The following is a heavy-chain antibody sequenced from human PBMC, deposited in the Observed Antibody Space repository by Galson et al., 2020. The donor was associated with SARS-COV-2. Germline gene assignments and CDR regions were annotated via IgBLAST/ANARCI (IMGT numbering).Heavy chain of an antibody. CDR1: GYTFTSYG. Sequence: ASVQVSCQASGYTFTSYGISWVRQAPGKGREWMGWSSAYNGNTNYEQKLQGRVTMTTDTSTSTAYMELRSLRSDDTAVYYCARRITMVRGVSPDLDVWGQGTTVTVSS. D-gene: IGHD3-10*01. J-gene: IGHJ6*02. V-gene: IGHV1-18*04. CDR3: ARRITMVRGVSPDLDV. CDR2: SSAYNGNT.